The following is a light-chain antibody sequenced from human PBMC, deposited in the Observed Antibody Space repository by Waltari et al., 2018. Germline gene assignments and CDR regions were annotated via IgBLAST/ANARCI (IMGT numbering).Light chain of an antibody. CDR1: SSDVGGYDY. CDR2: DVN. V-gene: IGLV2-14*01. J-gene: IGLJ1*01. Sequence: QSALTQPASVSGSPGQSITISCTGTSSDVGGYDYVSWYQQHPGKALKLMIYDVNNRPSGVSNRFSGSKSGNTASLTISGLQAEDEADYYCSSYTSSSTLDYVFGTGTKVTVL. CDR3: SSYTSSSTLDYV.